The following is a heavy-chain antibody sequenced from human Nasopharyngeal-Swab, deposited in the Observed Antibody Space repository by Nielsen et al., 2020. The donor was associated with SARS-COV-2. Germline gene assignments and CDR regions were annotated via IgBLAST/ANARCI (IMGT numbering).Heavy chain of an antibody. CDR2: ISGSGGST. J-gene: IGHJ4*02. Sequence: GESLKISCAASGFTFSSYAMSWVRQAPGKGLEWVSAISGSGGSTYYADSVKGRFTISRENAKNSLYLQMNSLRAEDTAVYYCARDSTIAVGRPLDYWGQGTLVTVSS. V-gene: IGHV3-23*01. CDR3: ARDSTIAVGRPLDY. D-gene: IGHD6-19*01. CDR1: GFTFSSYA.